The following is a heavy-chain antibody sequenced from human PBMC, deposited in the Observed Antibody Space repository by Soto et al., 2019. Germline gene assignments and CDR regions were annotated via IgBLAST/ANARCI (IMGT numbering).Heavy chain of an antibody. CDR1: VCTCSNYW. Sequence: EVQLVESVGGLFQPGGALRLSCAASVCTCSNYWMHWVRQAPGKGLEWVSNINEDGSKIYYVDSVKGRFTISRDNAKNSLDLQMSSLRGEATAVYYCARDIAAAGAFWVQGILVPVS. D-gene: IGHD6-13*01. CDR2: INEDGSKI. J-gene: IGHJ4*02. CDR3: ARDIAAAGAF. V-gene: IGHV3-7*01.